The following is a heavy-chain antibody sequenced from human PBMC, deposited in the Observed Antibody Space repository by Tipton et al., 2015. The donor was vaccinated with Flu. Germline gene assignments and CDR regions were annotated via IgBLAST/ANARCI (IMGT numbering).Heavy chain of an antibody. CDR3: AGRGYSNSSFDY. D-gene: IGHD6-6*01. Sequence: TLSLTCTVSGGSISSSNYYWGWIRQPPGKGLEWIGYSYRAERAYYSSYLKSRVTISVDASKSQFSLKLTSVTAADTAVYYCAGRGYSNSSFDYWGQGTLVSVSS. CDR1: GGSISSSNYY. V-gene: IGHV4-39*01. J-gene: IGHJ4*02. CDR2: SYRAERA.